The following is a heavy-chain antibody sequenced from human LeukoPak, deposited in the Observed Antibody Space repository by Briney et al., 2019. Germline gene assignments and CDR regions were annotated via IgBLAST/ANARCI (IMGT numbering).Heavy chain of an antibody. CDR2: INHSGST. CDR3: ARLQDHGFFDY. CDR1: GGSFSGYY. J-gene: IGHJ4*02. V-gene: IGHV4-34*01. Sequence: SETLSLTCAVYGGSFSGYYWSWIRQPPGKGLEWIGEINHSGSTNYNPSLKSRVTISVDTSKSQFSLKLSSVTAADTAAYYCARLQDHGFFDYWGQGTLVTVSS. D-gene: IGHD4-17*01.